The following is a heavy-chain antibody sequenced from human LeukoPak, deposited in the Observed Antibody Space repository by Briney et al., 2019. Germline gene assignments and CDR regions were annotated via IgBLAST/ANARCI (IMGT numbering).Heavy chain of an antibody. CDR1: GYTFASSY. V-gene: IGHV1-18*01. Sequence: GASVKVSCKASGYTFASSYINWVRQAPGQRLEWMGWISAYNGRTNYAQKFQGRVTITTDSSTSTAYMDLTSLRSDDTAVYYCARGGTYYPCIDYWGQGTLVTVSS. CDR2: ISAYNGRT. D-gene: IGHD1-26*01. CDR3: ARGGTYYPCIDY. J-gene: IGHJ4*02.